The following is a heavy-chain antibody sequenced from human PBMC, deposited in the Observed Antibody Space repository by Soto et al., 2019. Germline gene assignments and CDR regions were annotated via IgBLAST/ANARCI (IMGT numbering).Heavy chain of an antibody. J-gene: IGHJ4*02. CDR2: MNPNSGNT. CDR3: ATTLDGVNPDY. V-gene: IGHV1-8*01. D-gene: IGHD3-10*01. Sequence: QVQLVQSGAEVKKPGASVKVSCKASGYTFTSYDINWVRQATGQGLEWMGWMNPNSGNTGYAQKCHGRVTMTWNTARSKANMVWSSLGSEDTAVYYCATTLDGVNPDYWGEGTLVTVSS. CDR1: GYTFTSYD.